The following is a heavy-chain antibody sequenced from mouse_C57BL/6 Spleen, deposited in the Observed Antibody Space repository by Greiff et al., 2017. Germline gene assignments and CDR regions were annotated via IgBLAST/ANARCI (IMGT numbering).Heavy chain of an antibody. D-gene: IGHD1-1*01. CDR2: NYPGDGDT. CDR1: GYAFSSSW. CDR3: AREFTDYGSRGYYAMDY. J-gene: IGHJ4*01. Sequence: QVQLQQSGPELVKPGASVKISCKASGYAFSSSWMNWVKQRPGKGLEWIGRNYPGDGDTNYNGKFKGKATLTADKSSSTAYMQLSSLTSEDSAVYFCAREFTDYGSRGYYAMDYWGQGTSVTVSS. V-gene: IGHV1-82*01.